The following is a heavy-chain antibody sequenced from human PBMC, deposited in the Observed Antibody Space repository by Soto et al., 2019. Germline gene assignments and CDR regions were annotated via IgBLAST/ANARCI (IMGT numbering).Heavy chain of an antibody. J-gene: IGHJ3*02. CDR1: GYTFTSYG. Sequence: ASVKVSCKASGYTFTSYGISWVRQAPGQGLEWMGWISAYNGNTNYAQKLQGRVTMTTDTSTSTAYMELRSLRSDDTAVYYCARGPYNWNYRTVRSDAFGIWGQGTMVTVSS. D-gene: IGHD1-7*01. CDR2: ISAYNGNT. V-gene: IGHV1-18*04. CDR3: ARGPYNWNYRTVRSDAFGI.